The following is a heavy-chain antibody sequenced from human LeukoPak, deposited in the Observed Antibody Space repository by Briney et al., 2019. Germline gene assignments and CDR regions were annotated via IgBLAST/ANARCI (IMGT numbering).Heavy chain of an antibody. J-gene: IGHJ6*03. CDR1: GGSISSSSYY. CDR2: IYYSGST. D-gene: IGHD6-19*01. CDR3: ARPSPRGWHHYYYMDV. Sequence: TSETLSLTCTVSGGSISSSSYYWGWIRQPPGKGLEWIGSIYYSGSTYYNPSLKSRVTISVDTSKNQFSLKLSSVTAADTAVYYCARPSPRGWHHYYYMDVWGKGTTVTVSS. V-gene: IGHV4-39*01.